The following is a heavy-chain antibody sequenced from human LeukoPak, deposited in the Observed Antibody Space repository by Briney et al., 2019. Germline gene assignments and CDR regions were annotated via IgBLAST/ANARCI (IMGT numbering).Heavy chain of an antibody. Sequence: ASVKVSCKASGYTFTGYYMHWVRQAPGQGLEWMGWINPNSGGTNYAQKFQGWVTMTRDTSISTAYMELSRLRSDDTAVYYCARGSYYGSGSYSAYYYYMDVWGKGTTVTVSS. CDR1: GYTFTGYY. D-gene: IGHD3-10*01. V-gene: IGHV1-2*04. CDR2: INPNSGGT. J-gene: IGHJ6*03. CDR3: ARGSYYGSGSYSAYYYYMDV.